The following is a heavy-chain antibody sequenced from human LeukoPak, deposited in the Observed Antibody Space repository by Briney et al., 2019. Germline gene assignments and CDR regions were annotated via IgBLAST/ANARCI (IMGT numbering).Heavy chain of an antibody. J-gene: IGHJ5*02. CDR2: IYYSGST. D-gene: IGHD2-2*01. CDR3: ARDVSSTSPASGWFDP. Sequence: PSETLSLTCTVSGGSISSYYWSWIGQPPGKGLEWIGYIYYSGSTNYNPSLKSRVTISVDTSKNQSALKLSSVTAADTAVYYCARDVSSTSPASGWFDPWGQGTLVTVSS. V-gene: IGHV4-59*01. CDR1: GGSISSYY.